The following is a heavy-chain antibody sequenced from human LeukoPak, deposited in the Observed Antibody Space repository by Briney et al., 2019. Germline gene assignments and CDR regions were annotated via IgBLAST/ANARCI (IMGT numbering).Heavy chain of an antibody. CDR3: AKDGVGATTNFFDY. D-gene: IGHD1-26*01. Sequence: GGSLRLSCAASGFTFSSYGMHWVRQAPGKGLEWVAVISYDGSNKYYADSVKGRFTISRDNSKNTLYLQMNSLRAEDTAVYYCAKDGVGATTNFFDYWGQGTLVTVSS. CDR1: GFTFSSYG. V-gene: IGHV3-30*18. J-gene: IGHJ4*02. CDR2: ISYDGSNK.